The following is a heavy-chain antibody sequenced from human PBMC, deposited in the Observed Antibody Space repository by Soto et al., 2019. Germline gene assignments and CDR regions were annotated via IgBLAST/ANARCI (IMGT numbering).Heavy chain of an antibody. CDR3: AREGSSSWQHILRFDY. J-gene: IGHJ4*02. D-gene: IGHD6-13*01. CDR1: GFTFSSYG. V-gene: IGHV3-33*01. Sequence: GGSLRLSCAASGFTFSSYGMHWVRQAPGKGLEWVAVIWYDGSNKYYADSVKGRFTISRDNSKNTLYLQMNSLRAEDTAVYYCAREGSSSWQHILRFDYWGQGTLVTVSS. CDR2: IWYDGSNK.